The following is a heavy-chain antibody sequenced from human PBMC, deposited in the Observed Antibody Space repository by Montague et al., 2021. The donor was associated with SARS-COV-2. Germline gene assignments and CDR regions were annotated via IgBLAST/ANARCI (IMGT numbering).Heavy chain of an antibody. CDR2: IYYSGST. CDR1: GGSISSSNYY. CDR3: ARADNVLQGVTKGMDV. Sequence: SETLSLTCTVSGGSISSSNYYCCWIRQPPEEVLWLIGNIYYSGSTYYNPSLNRLVTISIDTSKNQFYLKRSSVTAADTALYYCARADNVLQGVTKGMDVWGQGTTVTVSS. D-gene: IGHD3-10*01. V-gene: IGHV4-39*07. J-gene: IGHJ6*02.